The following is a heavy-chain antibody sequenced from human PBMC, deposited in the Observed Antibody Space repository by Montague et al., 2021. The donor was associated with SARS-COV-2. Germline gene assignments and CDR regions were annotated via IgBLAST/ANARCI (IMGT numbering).Heavy chain of an antibody. CDR3: ARGRRPVVGPGAGPAGRAFDI. CDR2: IYYSGST. J-gene: IGHJ3*02. V-gene: IGHV4-39*07. CDR1: GGSISSSSYY. Sequence: SETLSLTCTVSGGSISSSSYYWGWIRQPPGKGLEWIGSIYYSGSTYYNPSLKSRVTISVDTSKNQFSLKLSSVTAADTAVYYCARGRRPVVGPGAGPAGRAFDIWGQGTMVTVSS. D-gene: IGHD2-15*01.